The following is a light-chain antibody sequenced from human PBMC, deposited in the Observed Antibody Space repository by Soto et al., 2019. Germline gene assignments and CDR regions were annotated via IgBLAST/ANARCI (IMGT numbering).Light chain of an antibody. J-gene: IGKJ1*01. Sequence: DVVMTQSPVSLPVTLGQPASISCRSSESLVATDVITYLNWFHQRPGQSPRRLIYKVSDRDSGVPDRFRGSGSGTDFTLRISRVEAEDVGIYYFMQGTHWPRTFGQGTKVEIK. V-gene: IGKV2-30*01. CDR1: ESLVATDVITY. CDR3: MQGTHWPRT. CDR2: KVS.